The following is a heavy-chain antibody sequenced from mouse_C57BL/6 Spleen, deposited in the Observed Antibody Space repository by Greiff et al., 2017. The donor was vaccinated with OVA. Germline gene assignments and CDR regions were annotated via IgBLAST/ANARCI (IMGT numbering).Heavy chain of an antibody. J-gene: IGHJ4*01. CDR1: GYAFSSYW. CDR3: ARSGYSNYRFYAMDY. D-gene: IGHD2-5*01. CDR2: IYPGDGDT. V-gene: IGHV1-80*01. Sequence: VQLVESGAELVKPGASVKISCKASGYAFSSYWMNWVKQRPGKGLEWIGQIYPGDGDTNYNGKFKGKATLTADKSSSTAYMQLSSLTSEDSAVYFCARSGYSNYRFYAMDYWGQGTSVTVSS.